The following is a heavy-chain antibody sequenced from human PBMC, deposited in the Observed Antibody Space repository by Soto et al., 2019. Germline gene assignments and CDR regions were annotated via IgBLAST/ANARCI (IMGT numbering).Heavy chain of an antibody. V-gene: IGHV1-3*01. CDR1: GYTFTSYA. CDR2: INAGNGNT. D-gene: IGHD1-26*01. J-gene: IGHJ2*01. CDR3: ARGGSLFWYFDL. Sequence: ASVKVSCKASGYTFTSYAMHWVRQAPGQRLEWMGWINAGNGNTKYSQKFQGRVTITRDTSASTAYMELSSLRSEDTAVYYCARGGSLFWYFDLWGRGTLVTVSS.